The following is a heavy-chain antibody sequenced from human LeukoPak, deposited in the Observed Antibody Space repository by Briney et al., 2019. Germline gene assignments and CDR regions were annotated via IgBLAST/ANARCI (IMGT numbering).Heavy chain of an antibody. D-gene: IGHD3-22*01. CDR3: ARETMIVEHTGWFDP. Sequence: SVKVSCKASGGTFSSYAISWVRQAPGQGLEWMGGIIPIFGTANYAQKFQGRVTITTDESTSTAYMELSSVTAADTAVYYCARETMIVEHTGWFDPWGQGTLVTVSS. J-gene: IGHJ5*02. CDR2: IIPIFGTA. V-gene: IGHV1-69*05. CDR1: GGTFSSYA.